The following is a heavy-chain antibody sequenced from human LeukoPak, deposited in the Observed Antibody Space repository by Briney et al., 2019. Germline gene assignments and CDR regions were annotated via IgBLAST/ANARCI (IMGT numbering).Heavy chain of an antibody. CDR2: INHTGST. CDR3: ARVRGYSSSWYGQ. D-gene: IGHD6-13*01. V-gene: IGHV4-34*01. CDR1: GGSFSGYY. J-gene: IGHJ5*02. Sequence: PSETLSLTCAVYGGSFSGYYWSWIRQPPGKGLEWIGEINHTGSTNYNPSLKSRVIISADTSKNQFSLNLSSVTAADTAVYYCARVRGYSSSWYGQWGQGTLVTVSS.